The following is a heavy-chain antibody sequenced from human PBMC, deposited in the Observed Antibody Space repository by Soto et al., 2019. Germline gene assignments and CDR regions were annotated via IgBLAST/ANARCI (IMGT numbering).Heavy chain of an antibody. CDR2: IDPSDSYT. CDR1: GYSFTSYW. D-gene: IGHD3-10*01. CDR3: ARQIRGFGDLTRYYYYGMDV. Sequence: GESLKISCKGSGYSFTSYWISWVRQMPGKGLEWMGRIDPSDSYTNYSPSFQGHVTISADKSISTAYLQWSSLKASDTAMYYCARQIRGFGDLTRYYYYGMDVRGQRTTVTVSS. J-gene: IGHJ6*02. V-gene: IGHV5-10-1*01.